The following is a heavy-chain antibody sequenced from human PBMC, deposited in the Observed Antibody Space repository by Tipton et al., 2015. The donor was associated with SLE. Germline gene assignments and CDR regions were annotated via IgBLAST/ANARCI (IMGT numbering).Heavy chain of an antibody. CDR3: ARDTTPIDY. J-gene: IGHJ4*02. V-gene: IGHV4-4*08. CDR1: GDFVSYSY. D-gene: IGHD1-1*01. CDR2: INTSGNS. Sequence: TLSLTCTVSGDFVSYSYWSWIRQSPGKGLEWIGHINTSGNSIYNPSLKSRVTLSVDTSKNQFSLKLSSVTAADTAVYYCARDTTPIDYWGQGTLVTVSS.